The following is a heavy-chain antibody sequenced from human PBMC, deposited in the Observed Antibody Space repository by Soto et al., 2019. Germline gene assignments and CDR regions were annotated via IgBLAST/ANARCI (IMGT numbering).Heavy chain of an antibody. J-gene: IGHJ5*02. CDR2: INPSGGST. CDR3: ARDGLVIVGGYWFDP. CDR1: GGTFSSYA. D-gene: IGHD1-26*01. V-gene: IGHV1-46*03. Sequence: EASVKVSCKASGGTFSSYAISWVRQAPGQGLEWMGIINPSGGSTSYAQKFQGRVTMTRDTSTSTVYMELSSLRSEDTAVYYCARDGLVIVGGYWFDPWGQGTLVTVSS.